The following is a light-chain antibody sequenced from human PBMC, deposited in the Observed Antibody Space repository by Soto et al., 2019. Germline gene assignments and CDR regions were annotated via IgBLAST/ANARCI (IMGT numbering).Light chain of an antibody. CDR3: QSYDSSLSGSGV. CDR2: RNN. CDR1: SSNIGAGYD. J-gene: IGLJ1*01. Sequence: QSVLTQPPSVSGPPGQRVTISCTGSSSNIGAGYDVHWYQQLPGTAPKLLIFRNNNRPSGVPDRFSGAKSGTSASLAITGLQAEDEADYYCQSYDSSLSGSGVFGTGTKLTVL. V-gene: IGLV1-40*01.